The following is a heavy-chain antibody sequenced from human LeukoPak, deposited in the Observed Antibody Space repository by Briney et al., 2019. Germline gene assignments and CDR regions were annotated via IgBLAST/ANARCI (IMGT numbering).Heavy chain of an antibody. Sequence: GRSLRLSCAASGFTFDDSAMHWVRQVPGKGLEWVSGISWNSGIIDYADSVKGRFTIYRDNAKNSLYLQMNNLRPDDTAFYYCAKAPPYYSDSSGYFQHWGQGTLVTVSS. CDR1: GFTFDDSA. D-gene: IGHD3-22*01. V-gene: IGHV3-9*01. CDR3: AKAPPYYSDSSGYFQH. J-gene: IGHJ1*01. CDR2: ISWNSGII.